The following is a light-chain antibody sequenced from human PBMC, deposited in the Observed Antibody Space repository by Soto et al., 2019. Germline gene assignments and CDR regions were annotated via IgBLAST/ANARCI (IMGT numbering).Light chain of an antibody. CDR1: QGISSE. J-gene: IGKJ2*01. CDR2: GAS. Sequence: EIVMTQSPATLSLSPGERAALSCRASQGISSELAWYQQKPGQPPRLLIYGASTRATGVPARFTGSGYGSDFTLTISGLHSEDFAVHYCQPGHNWPLTFGQGTRLEI. V-gene: IGKV3-15*01. CDR3: QPGHNWPLT.